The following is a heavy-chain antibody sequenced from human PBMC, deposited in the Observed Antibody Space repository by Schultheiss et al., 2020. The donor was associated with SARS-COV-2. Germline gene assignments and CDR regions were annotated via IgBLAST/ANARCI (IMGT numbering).Heavy chain of an antibody. V-gene: IGHV2-70*11. CDR3: ARTRLYSSSLPYYYYGMDV. J-gene: IGHJ6*02. D-gene: IGHD6-6*01. CDR1: GGSISSYYW. CDR2: IDWDDDK. Sequence: TLSLTCTVSGGSISSYYWSWIRQPPGKGLEWLARIDWDDDKYYSTSLKTRLTISKDTSKNQVVLTMTNMDPVDTATYYCARTRLYSSSLPYYYYGMDVWGQGTTVTVSS.